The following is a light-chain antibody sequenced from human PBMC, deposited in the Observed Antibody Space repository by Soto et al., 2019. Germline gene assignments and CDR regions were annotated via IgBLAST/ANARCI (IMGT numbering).Light chain of an antibody. Sequence: QSALTQPRSVSGSPGQSVTISCTGTSSDVGGYNYVSWYQQHPGKAPKLMIYDVNKRPSGVPDRFSGSKSGNTAPLTISGLQAEDEADYYCCSYAGSYVVFGGGTKLTVL. V-gene: IGLV2-11*01. CDR2: DVN. CDR3: CSYAGSYVV. J-gene: IGLJ2*01. CDR1: SSDVGGYNY.